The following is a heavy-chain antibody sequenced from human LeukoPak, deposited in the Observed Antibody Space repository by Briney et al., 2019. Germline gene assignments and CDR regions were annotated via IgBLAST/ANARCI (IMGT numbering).Heavy chain of an antibody. Sequence: AGGSLRLSCAASGFTFSSYGMHWVRQAPGKGLEWVAVISYDGSNKYYADSVKGRFTISRDNSKNTLYLQMNSLRAEDTAVYYCARGKLGAMVFIDYWGQGTLVTVSS. D-gene: IGHD5-18*01. CDR2: ISYDGSNK. V-gene: IGHV3-30*03. CDR1: GFTFSSYG. CDR3: ARGKLGAMVFIDY. J-gene: IGHJ4*02.